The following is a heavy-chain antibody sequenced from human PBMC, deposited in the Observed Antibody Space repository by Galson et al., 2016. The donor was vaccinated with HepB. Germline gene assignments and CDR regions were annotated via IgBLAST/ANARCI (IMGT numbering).Heavy chain of an antibody. Sequence: QAPGKGLEYVSAISSNGGTTYYADSVKGRFTISRDNFKNTLYLQMSSLRAGDTAVCYCVKDFDYVWGSFRFQTKYYFDYWGQGTLVTASS. V-gene: IGHV3-64D*06. CDR3: VKDFDYVWGSFRFQTKYYFDY. CDR2: ISSNGGTT. D-gene: IGHD3-16*02. J-gene: IGHJ4*02.